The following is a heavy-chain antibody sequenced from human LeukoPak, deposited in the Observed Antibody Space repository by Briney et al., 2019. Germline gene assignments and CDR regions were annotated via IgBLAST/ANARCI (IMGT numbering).Heavy chain of an antibody. CDR2: TSSGSDYT. D-gene: IGHD1-26*01. CDR1: GFPFSSHG. Sequence: GGSLRLSCAASGFPFSSHGMSWVRQAPGKGPEWVSSTSSGSDYTFYADSVKGRFTISRANAENSLYLQMNSLRAEDTAVYYCARGYSTVDYWGQGTLVTVSS. V-gene: IGHV3-21*04. J-gene: IGHJ4*02. CDR3: ARGYSTVDY.